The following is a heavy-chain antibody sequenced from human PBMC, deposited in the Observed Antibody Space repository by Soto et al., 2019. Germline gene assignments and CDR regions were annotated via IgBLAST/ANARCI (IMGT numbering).Heavy chain of an antibody. CDR1: GESFSGYI. Sequence: QVQLQQSGAGLLKPSETLSLTCAVYGESFSGYIWTWIRQTPGKGLQWIGQINHSGSAYYNPSLKSRVAISVRTSNSQFSVELSSVTAADTAVYYCARGLITGSHYSGGWYSFDSWGQGTQVTVSS. V-gene: IGHV4-34*01. J-gene: IGHJ4*02. D-gene: IGHD6-19*01. CDR2: INHSGSA. CDR3: ARGLITGSHYSGGWYSFDS.